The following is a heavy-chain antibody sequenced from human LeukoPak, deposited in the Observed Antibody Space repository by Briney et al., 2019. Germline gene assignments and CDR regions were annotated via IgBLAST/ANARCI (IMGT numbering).Heavy chain of an antibody. J-gene: IGHJ4*02. CDR1: GGSFSSNY. CDR3: ARGGEYSGSTFDY. D-gene: IGHD1-26*01. Sequence: AETLSLTCALYGGSFSSNYWSWIRQPPGKGLEWIGEINHSRSTNYNPSLKSRLTISVDTSKNQFSLKLSSVTAADTAMYYCARGGEYSGSTFDYWGQGTLVTVSS. V-gene: IGHV4-34*01. CDR2: INHSRST.